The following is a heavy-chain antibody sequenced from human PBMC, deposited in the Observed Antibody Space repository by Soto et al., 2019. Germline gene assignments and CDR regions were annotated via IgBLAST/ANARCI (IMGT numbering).Heavy chain of an antibody. CDR2: IIPIFGTA. D-gene: IGHD3-3*01. J-gene: IGHJ6*02. CDR1: GGTFSSYV. V-gene: IGHV1-69*06. Sequence: GASVKVSCKASGGTFSSYVISWVRQAPGQGLEWMGGIIPIFGTANYAQKFQGRVTITADKSTSTAYMELSSLRSEDTAVYYCARSEIWSGYYNHYYGMDVWGQGTTVTVSS. CDR3: ARSEIWSGYYNHYYGMDV.